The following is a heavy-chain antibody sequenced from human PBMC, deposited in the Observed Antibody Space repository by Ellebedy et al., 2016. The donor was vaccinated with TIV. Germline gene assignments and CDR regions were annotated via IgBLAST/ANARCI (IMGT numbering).Heavy chain of an antibody. Sequence: GESLKISCAASGFTFSNAWMNWVRQAPGKGLEWVSAISGSGGSTYYADSVKGRFTISRDNSKNTLYLQMNSLRAEDTAVYYCAKVPTYYYDSSGWSAYFDYWGQGTLVTVSS. D-gene: IGHD3-22*01. J-gene: IGHJ4*02. CDR2: ISGSGGST. CDR1: GFTFSNAW. CDR3: AKVPTYYYDSSGWSAYFDY. V-gene: IGHV3-23*01.